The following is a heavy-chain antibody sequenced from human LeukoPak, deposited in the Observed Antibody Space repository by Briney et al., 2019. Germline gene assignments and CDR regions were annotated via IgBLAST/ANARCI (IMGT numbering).Heavy chain of an antibody. D-gene: IGHD4-11*01. V-gene: IGHV1-69*05. CDR3: AGGSYSDYIFDY. CDR2: IIPMFGAT. CDR1: GGIFSSYG. Sequence: SVKVSCKASGGIFSSYGINWVRQAPGQGLEWMGRIIPMFGATNYAQKFQGRVTVTTDESTSTAYMELSSLRSEDTAVYYCAGGSYSDYIFDYWGQGTLVPVSS. J-gene: IGHJ4*02.